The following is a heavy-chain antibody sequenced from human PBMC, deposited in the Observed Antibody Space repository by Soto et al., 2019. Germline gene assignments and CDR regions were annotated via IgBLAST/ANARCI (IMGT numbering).Heavy chain of an antibody. CDR2: IWYDGSNK. J-gene: IGHJ4*02. CDR1: GFTFNSYG. D-gene: IGHD7-27*01. Sequence: QVQLVESGGGVVQPGRSLRLSCAASGFTFNSYGMHWVRQAPGKGLEWVAVIWYDGSNKYYADSVKGRFTISRDNSKNTLYLQMNSLRAEDTAVYYCARDRPNSGFDYWGQGTLVTVSS. V-gene: IGHV3-33*01. CDR3: ARDRPNSGFDY.